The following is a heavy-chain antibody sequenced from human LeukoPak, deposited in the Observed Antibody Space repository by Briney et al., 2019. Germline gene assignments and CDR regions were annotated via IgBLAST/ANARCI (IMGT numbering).Heavy chain of an antibody. D-gene: IGHD6-19*01. CDR2: ISWNSGTI. V-gene: IGHV3-9*01. J-gene: IGHJ1*01. Sequence: GGSLRLPCAASGFTFDNYAMNWVRQVPGKGLEWISLISWNSGTIGYADSVKGRFTISRDNANNFLYLQMNSLRAEDTALYYCARAYKDRSLAGKKEFFQHWGQGTLVTVTS. CDR1: GFTFDNYA. CDR3: ARAYKDRSLAGKKEFFQH.